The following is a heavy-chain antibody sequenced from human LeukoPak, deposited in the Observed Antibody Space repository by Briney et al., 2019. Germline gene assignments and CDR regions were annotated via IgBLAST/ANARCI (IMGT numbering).Heavy chain of an antibody. D-gene: IGHD3/OR15-3a*01. J-gene: IGHJ4*02. Sequence: PSETLSLTCIASGGSISGSSYSWGWIRQPPGKGLEWIGNIHYSGTTYYNPSLKSRVTISVDTSKNQFSLKLSSVTAADTAVYYCARLGLAAYFDYWGQGTLVTVSS. V-gene: IGHV4-39*07. CDR3: ARLGLAAYFDY. CDR2: IHYSGTT. CDR1: GGSISGSSYS.